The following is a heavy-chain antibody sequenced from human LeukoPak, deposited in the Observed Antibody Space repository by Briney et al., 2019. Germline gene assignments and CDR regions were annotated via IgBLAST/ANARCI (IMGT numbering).Heavy chain of an antibody. V-gene: IGHV3-48*01. CDR3: VSFYETY. CDR2: IHESSGDV. J-gene: IGHJ4*02. Sequence: GGSLRLSCVASGFDFSKYNMDWVRQVPGKGLEWVSCIHESSGDVYYADSVKGRFTISRDNARNSLSLQMSSLRAEDTAVYYCVSFYETYWGRGTLVTVSS. D-gene: IGHD2-2*01. CDR1: GFDFSKYN.